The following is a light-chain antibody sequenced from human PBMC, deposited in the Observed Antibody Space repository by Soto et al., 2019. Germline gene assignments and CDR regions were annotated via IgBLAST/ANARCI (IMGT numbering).Light chain of an antibody. CDR1: KLGDKY. CDR3: QAWDSSHVV. CDR2: QDN. J-gene: IGLJ2*01. Sequence: SYELTQPPSVSVSTGQTASITCSGDKLGDKYACWYQQKPGQSPVLVIYQDNKRPSGIPERFSGSNSGNTATLTISGTQAMDEADYYCQAWDSSHVVFGGGTKVTVL. V-gene: IGLV3-1*01.